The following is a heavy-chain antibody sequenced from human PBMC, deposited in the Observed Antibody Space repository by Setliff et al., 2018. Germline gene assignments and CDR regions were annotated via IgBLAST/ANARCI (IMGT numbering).Heavy chain of an antibody. Sequence: GSLRLSCAASGFTFSSYWMSWVRQAPGKGLEWVANIKQDGSEKYYVDSVKGRFTISRDNAKNSLYLQMNSPRAEDTAVYYCAKNTEWLGDSYDAFDSWGQGTMVTVSS. V-gene: IGHV3-7*01. J-gene: IGHJ3*02. CDR1: GFTFSSYW. D-gene: IGHD6-19*01. CDR3: AKNTEWLGDSYDAFDS. CDR2: IKQDGSEK.